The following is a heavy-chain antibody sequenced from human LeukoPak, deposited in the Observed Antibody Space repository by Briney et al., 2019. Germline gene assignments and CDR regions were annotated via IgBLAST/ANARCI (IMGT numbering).Heavy chain of an antibody. CDR1: GYTFTRNA. V-gene: IGHV5-51*01. CDR3: ARKAWDYYYMDV. D-gene: IGHD7-27*01. CDR2: IYPGDSDT. J-gene: IGHJ6*03. Sequence: GESLRISCKASGYTFTRNAIGWVRQMPGKGLEWLGFIYPGDSDTRYSPSFQGQVPISADKSITTAYLQWSSLKASDTAIYYCARKAWDYYYMDVWGKGTMVTVSS.